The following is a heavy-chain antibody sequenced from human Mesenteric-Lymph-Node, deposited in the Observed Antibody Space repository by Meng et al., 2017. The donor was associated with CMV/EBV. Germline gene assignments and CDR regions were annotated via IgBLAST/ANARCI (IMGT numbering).Heavy chain of an antibody. D-gene: IGHD2-8*02. CDR2: IQYDGSNT. V-gene: IGHV3-30*02. Sequence: GESLKISCEASGFSFSSYGMLWVRQAPGKGLEWVAFIQYDGSNTYYGDSVKGRFTISRDNSKNTLYPQMNSLRAEDTAVYYCTRGCYTGGTCYPFDWWGQGTQVTVSS. CDR3: TRGCYTGGTCYPFDW. J-gene: IGHJ4*02. CDR1: GFSFSSYG.